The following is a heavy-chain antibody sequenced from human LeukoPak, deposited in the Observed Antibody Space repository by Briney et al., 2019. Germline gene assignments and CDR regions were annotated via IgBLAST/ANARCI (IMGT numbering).Heavy chain of an antibody. D-gene: IGHD2-8*02. CDR3: AREEVPGGFDI. CDR2: ISSSSRTI. V-gene: IGHV3-48*02. J-gene: IGHJ3*02. CDR1: GFTFSSYN. Sequence: GGSLRLSCAVSGFTFSSYNMNWVRQAPGKGLEWVSHISSSSRTIYYADSVKGRFTISRDNAKNSLYLQMNNLRDEDTAVYYCAREEVPGGFDIWGRGTMVTVSS.